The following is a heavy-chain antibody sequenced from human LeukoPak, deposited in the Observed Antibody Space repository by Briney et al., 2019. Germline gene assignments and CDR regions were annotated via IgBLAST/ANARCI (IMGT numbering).Heavy chain of an antibody. V-gene: IGHV1-2*02. CDR1: GYSLTGYY. J-gene: IGHJ4*02. D-gene: IGHD1-26*01. CDR3: TRKDSGSYSRFDY. Sequence: ASVKVSCKATGYSLTGYYLHWVRQAPGQGLEWMGGLNPSSGGTDYAQKFQGRVTMTSDTSISTAYMELSRLTSDDTAVYYCTRKDSGSYSRFDYWGQGTLVTVSS. CDR2: LNPSSGGT.